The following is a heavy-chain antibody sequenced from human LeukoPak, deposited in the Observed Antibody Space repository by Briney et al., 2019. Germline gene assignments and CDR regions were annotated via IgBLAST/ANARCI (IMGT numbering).Heavy chain of an antibody. CDR3: ARSSIVVGFDY. CDR1: GFTFSSYA. Sequence: QSGGSLRLSCAASGFTFSSYAMPWVRQAPGKGLEWVAVISYDGSNKYYADSVKGRSTISRDNSKNTLYLQMNSLRAEDTAVYYCARSSIVVGFDYWGQGTLVTVSS. CDR2: ISYDGSNK. V-gene: IGHV3-30-3*01. J-gene: IGHJ4*02. D-gene: IGHD3-22*01.